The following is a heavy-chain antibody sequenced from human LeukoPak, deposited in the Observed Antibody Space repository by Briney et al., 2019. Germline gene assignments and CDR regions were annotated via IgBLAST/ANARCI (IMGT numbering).Heavy chain of an antibody. J-gene: IGHJ6*02. V-gene: IGHV3-48*01. CDR1: GFTFNTYT. CDR2: ISGSSGII. D-gene: IGHD3-3*01. CDR3: ARDFRITIFSYGMDV. Sequence: GGSLRLSCAASGFTFNTYTMNWVRQAPGKGLEWVSYISGSSGIIDYADSVRGRFTISRDNAKNSLYLQMNSLRAEDTAVYYCARDFRITIFSYGMDVWGQGTTVTVSS.